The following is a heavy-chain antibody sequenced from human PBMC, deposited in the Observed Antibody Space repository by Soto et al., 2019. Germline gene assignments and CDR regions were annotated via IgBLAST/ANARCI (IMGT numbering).Heavy chain of an antibody. CDR1: GFLFSGYA. D-gene: IGHD6-6*01. CDR3: ARGRGLAARPQHLDH. V-gene: IGHV3-30*04. CDR2: ISYDGKEK. Sequence: QVQLVESGGGVVQPGGSLRLSCATSGFLFSGYAMHWVRQTPGKGLEWVAVISYDGKEKYYADSAEGRFTISRESSGGTLYRQMSSRRVEDTAVYYCARGRGLAARPQHLDHWGQGTLVTVSS. J-gene: IGHJ4*02.